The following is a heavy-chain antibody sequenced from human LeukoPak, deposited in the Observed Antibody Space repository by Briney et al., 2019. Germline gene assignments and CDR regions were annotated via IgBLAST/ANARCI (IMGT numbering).Heavy chain of an antibody. Sequence: GGSLRLSCAASGFTFSGSAMHWVRQASGKGLEWVGRIRSKTNSYATSYAASVKGRFALSRDDSKNTAYLQMNSLKTEHTAVYYCTRYNVGFESWGQGTLVTVSS. CDR2: IRSKTNSYAT. J-gene: IGHJ4*02. CDR1: GFTFSGSA. D-gene: IGHD1-1*01. CDR3: TRYNVGFES. V-gene: IGHV3-73*01.